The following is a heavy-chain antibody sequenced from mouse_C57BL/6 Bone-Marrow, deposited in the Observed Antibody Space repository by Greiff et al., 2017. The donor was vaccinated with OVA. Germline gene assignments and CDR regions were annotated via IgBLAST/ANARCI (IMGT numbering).Heavy chain of an antibody. Sequence: EVKVVESGGGLVKPGGSLKLSCAASGFTFSSYTMSWVRQTPEKRLEWVATISGGGGNTYYPDSVKGRFTISRDNAKNTLYLQMSSLRSEDTALYYCARRGKVTPFMDYWGQGTSVTVSS. J-gene: IGHJ4*01. CDR1: GFTFSSYT. D-gene: IGHD2-2*01. V-gene: IGHV5-9*01. CDR3: ARRGKVTPFMDY. CDR2: ISGGGGNT.